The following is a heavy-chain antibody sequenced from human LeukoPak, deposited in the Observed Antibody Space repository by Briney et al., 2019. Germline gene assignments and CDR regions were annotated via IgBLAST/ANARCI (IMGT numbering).Heavy chain of an antibody. CDR3: ARVRLDRSERNLDAFEN. Sequence: GRSLRLSCAASGFTFSNYGMHWVRQAPGKGLEWVAVISYDGSDKYYADSVKGRFTISRDNSKNTVYLQMNSLRAEDTAVYFCARVRLDRSERNLDAFENWGQGTMVTVSS. V-gene: IGHV3-30*03. CDR2: ISYDGSDK. D-gene: IGHD1-14*01. CDR1: GFTFSNYG. J-gene: IGHJ3*02.